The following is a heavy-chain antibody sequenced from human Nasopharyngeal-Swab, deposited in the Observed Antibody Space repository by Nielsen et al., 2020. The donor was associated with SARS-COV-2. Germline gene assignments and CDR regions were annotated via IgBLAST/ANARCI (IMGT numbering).Heavy chain of an antibody. CDR2: ISYDGSNK. V-gene: IGHV3-30*18. Sequence: GGSLRLSCAAPGFTFSSYGMHWVRQAPGKGLEWVAVISYDGSNKYYADSVKGRFTISRDNSKNTLYLQMNSLRAEDTAVYYCAKPDSGSYTGAFDIWGQGTMVTVSS. CDR1: GFTFSSYG. CDR3: AKPDSGSYTGAFDI. D-gene: IGHD1-26*01. J-gene: IGHJ3*02.